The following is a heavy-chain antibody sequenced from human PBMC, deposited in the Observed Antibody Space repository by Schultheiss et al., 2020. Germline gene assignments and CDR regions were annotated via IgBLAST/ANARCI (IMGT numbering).Heavy chain of an antibody. Sequence: SETLSLTCTVSGGSISSYYWSWIRQHPGKGLEWIGYIYYSGSTYYNPSLKSRVTISVDRSKNQFSLKLSSVTAADTAVYYCARGNDYVWGSYRPPDYWGQGTLVTVSS. CDR1: GGSISSYY. J-gene: IGHJ4*02. V-gene: IGHV4-59*12. CDR2: IYYSGST. CDR3: ARGNDYVWGSYRPPDY. D-gene: IGHD3-16*02.